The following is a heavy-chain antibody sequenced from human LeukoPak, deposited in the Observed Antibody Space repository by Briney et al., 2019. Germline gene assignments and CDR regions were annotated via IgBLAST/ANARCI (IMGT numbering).Heavy chain of an antibody. V-gene: IGHV6-1*01. D-gene: IGHD3-3*01. Sequence: SGPGLVRPSQTLSLTCAISGDSVSSNRASWNWIRQSPSRGLEWLGRTYYRSQQWHSDYVPSMKGRITLNPDTSKNQFSLQLNSMTPEDTAVYYCGRKTDFGVVTNWGQGTLVTVSS. CDR1: GDSVSSNRAS. J-gene: IGHJ4*02. CDR2: TYYRSQQWHS. CDR3: GRKTDFGVVTN.